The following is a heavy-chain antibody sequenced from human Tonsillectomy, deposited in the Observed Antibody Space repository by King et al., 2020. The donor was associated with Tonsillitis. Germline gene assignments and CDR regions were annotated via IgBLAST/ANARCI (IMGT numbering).Heavy chain of an antibody. CDR3: ARVEGSGSQHNDY. J-gene: IGHJ4*02. V-gene: IGHV4-39*07. CDR2: IHYSGST. CDR1: GGSISSSSHY. Sequence: QLQESGPGLVKPSETLSLTCTVSGGSISSSSHYWGWIRQPPGTGLEWIATIHYSGSTYYNPSLKSRVTMSVDTSKNQLSLKLKTVTAADTAVYYCARVEGSGSQHNDYWGQGTLVTVSS. D-gene: IGHD1-26*01.